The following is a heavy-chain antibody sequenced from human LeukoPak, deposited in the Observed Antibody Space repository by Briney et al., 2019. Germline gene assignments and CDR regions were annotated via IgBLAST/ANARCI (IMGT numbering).Heavy chain of an antibody. V-gene: IGHV3-7*03. Sequence: QSGGSLRLSCAASGFTFSSYWMSWVRQAPGKGLEWVANIKYDGSEKYYVDYVKGRFTISRDNAKNSLYLQMNSLRAEDTAVYYCARSSGYYGYYYMDVWGKGTTVTVSS. J-gene: IGHJ6*03. D-gene: IGHD3-22*01. CDR1: GFTFSSYW. CDR3: ARSSGYYGYYYMDV. CDR2: IKYDGSEK.